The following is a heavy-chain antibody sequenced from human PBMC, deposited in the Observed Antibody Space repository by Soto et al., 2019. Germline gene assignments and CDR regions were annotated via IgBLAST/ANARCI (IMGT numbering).Heavy chain of an antibody. CDR3: ARKIAAAGSFDY. V-gene: IGHV4-31*03. CDR1: GGSISSGGYY. Sequence: SETLSLTCTVSGGSISSGGYYWSWIRQHPGKGLEWIGYIYYSGSTYYNPSLKSRVTISVDTSKNQFSLKLSSVTAADTAVYYCARKIAAAGSFDYWGQGTLVTVSS. J-gene: IGHJ4*02. CDR2: IYYSGST. D-gene: IGHD6-13*01.